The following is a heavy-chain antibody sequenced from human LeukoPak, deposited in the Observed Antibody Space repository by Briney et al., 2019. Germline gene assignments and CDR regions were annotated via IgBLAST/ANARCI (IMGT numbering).Heavy chain of an antibody. Sequence: SETLSLTCTVSGGSISSYYWSWIRQPPGKGLEWIGYIYYSGSTNYSPSLKSRVTISVDTSKNQFSLKLSSVTAADTAVYYCARRAGYPRGAFDIWGQGTMVTVSS. CDR3: ARRAGYPRGAFDI. CDR1: GGSISSYY. CDR2: IYYSGST. D-gene: IGHD3-10*01. J-gene: IGHJ3*02. V-gene: IGHV4-59*01.